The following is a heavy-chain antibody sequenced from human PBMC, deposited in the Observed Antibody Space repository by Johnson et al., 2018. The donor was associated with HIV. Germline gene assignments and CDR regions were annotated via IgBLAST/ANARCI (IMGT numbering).Heavy chain of an antibody. Sequence: VQLVESGGGLVQPGRSLRLSCAASGFTFDDYAMHWVRQVPGKGLEWVSSISWNSGSIGYADSVKGRFTISRDNSKNTLYLQMNSLRPEDTALYFCARDKARWELLAFDIWGQGTMVTVSS. CDR2: ISWNSGSI. CDR1: GFTFDDYA. CDR3: ARDKARWELLAFDI. V-gene: IGHV3-9*01. D-gene: IGHD1-26*01. J-gene: IGHJ3*02.